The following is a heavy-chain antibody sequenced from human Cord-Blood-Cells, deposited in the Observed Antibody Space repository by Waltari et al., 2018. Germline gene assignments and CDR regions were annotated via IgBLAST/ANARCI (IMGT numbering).Heavy chain of an antibody. CDR1: GFTFSSYA. D-gene: IGHD3-3*01. V-gene: IGHV3-23*01. CDR2: ISGSGGST. J-gene: IGHJ3*02. CDR3: AKMGDYDFWSGYYAFDI. Sequence: EVQLLESGGGLVQPGGSLRLSCAASGFTFSSYAMSWVRRAPGTGLEWVSAISGSGGSTYYADSVKGRFTISRDNSKNTLYLQMNSLRAEDTAVYYCAKMGDYDFWSGYYAFDIWGQGTMVTVSS.